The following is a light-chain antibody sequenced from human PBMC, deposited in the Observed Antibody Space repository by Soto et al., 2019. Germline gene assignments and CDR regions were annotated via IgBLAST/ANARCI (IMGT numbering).Light chain of an antibody. J-gene: IGKJ1*01. V-gene: IGKV1-5*03. Sequence: DIQMTQSPSTLSASVGDRVTITCRASQSISSWLAWYQQKPGKAPKLLIYKASSLESGVPSRFSGSGSGTEFTLNLSSLQPDDFATYYCQQYNSYWTFGQGTKVEIK. CDR3: QQYNSYWT. CDR2: KAS. CDR1: QSISSW.